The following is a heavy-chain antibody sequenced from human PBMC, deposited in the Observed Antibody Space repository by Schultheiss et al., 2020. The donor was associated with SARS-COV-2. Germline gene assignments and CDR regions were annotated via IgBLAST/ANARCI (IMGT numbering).Heavy chain of an antibody. Sequence: GGSLRLSCAASGFTFSDYYMSWIRQAPGKGLEWVAVIWYDGSNKYYADSVKGRFTISRDNSKNTLYLQMNSLRAEDTAVYYCAKDDQYFDYYYGMDVWGQGTTVTVSS. CDR3: AKDDQYFDYYYGMDV. D-gene: IGHD2/OR15-2a*01. CDR2: IWYDGSNK. V-gene: IGHV3-30*02. J-gene: IGHJ6*02. CDR1: GFTFSDYY.